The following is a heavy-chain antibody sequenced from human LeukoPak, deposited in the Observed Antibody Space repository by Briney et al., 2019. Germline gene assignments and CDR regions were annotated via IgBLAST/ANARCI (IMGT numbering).Heavy chain of an antibody. V-gene: IGHV3-48*01. J-gene: IGHJ4*02. CDR1: GFTFSTYS. Sequence: PGGSLRLSCAASGFTFSTYSMNWVRQAPGKGLEWVSYISSSSTIYYADSVKGRFTISRDNSKNTLYLQMNSLRAEDTAVYYCARSNTEAHWGQGTLVTVSS. CDR3: ARSNTEAH. CDR2: ISSSSTI. D-gene: IGHD2-2*02.